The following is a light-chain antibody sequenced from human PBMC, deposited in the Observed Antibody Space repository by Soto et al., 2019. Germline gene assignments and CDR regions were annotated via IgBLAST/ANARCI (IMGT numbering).Light chain of an antibody. CDR1: SSDVGGYNY. V-gene: IGLV2-14*01. J-gene: IGLJ1*01. CDR3: SSYTSRSTQV. CDR2: DIS. Sequence: QSALTQPPSVSGSPGQSITISCTGTSSDVGGYNYVSWYQQHPGKAPKLMIYDISNRPSGVSNRFSGSKSGNTASLTISGLQAEDEDDYYFSSYTSRSTQVFGTGTKVTVL.